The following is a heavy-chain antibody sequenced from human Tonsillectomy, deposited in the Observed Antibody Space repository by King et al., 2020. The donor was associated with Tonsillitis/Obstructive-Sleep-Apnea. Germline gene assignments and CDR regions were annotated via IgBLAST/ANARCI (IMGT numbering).Heavy chain of an antibody. Sequence: VQLVESGGGLVQPGGSLRLSCAASGFTFSSYWMHWVRQAPGNGLVLVSRINSDGRSTSYSDSVNVRFTISRDNAKNTLYLQMNSLRAEDTAVYYCARDWDDYGDFNFDYWGQGTLVTVSS. J-gene: IGHJ4*02. CDR2: INSDGRST. V-gene: IGHV3-74*01. D-gene: IGHD4-17*01. CDR1: GFTFSSYW. CDR3: ARDWDDYGDFNFDY.